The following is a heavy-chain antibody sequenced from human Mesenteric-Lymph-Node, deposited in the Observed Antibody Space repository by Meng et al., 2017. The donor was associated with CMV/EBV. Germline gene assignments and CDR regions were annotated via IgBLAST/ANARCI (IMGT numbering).Heavy chain of an antibody. CDR2: ITNRGSTM. J-gene: IGHJ3*01. V-gene: IGHV3-11*01. CDR3: AKSRAVVVVPDAFDV. Sequence: GESLKISCAASEFIFSDYYMSWVRQAPGKGLEWISYITNRGSTMYYADSVKGRFTISGDNAKKSLYLQIDSLRPEDMALYYCAKSRAVVVVPDAFDVWGQGTMVTVSS. CDR1: EFIFSDYY. D-gene: IGHD3-22*01.